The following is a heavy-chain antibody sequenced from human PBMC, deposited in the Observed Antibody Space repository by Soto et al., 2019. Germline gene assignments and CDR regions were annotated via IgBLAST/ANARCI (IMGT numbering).Heavy chain of an antibody. D-gene: IGHD1-26*01. CDR2: IVVGSGNT. CDR1: GYTFTSSA. CDR3: SGAESPDTAYFSLY. Sequence: KVSCKASGYTFTSSAVQWVRQARGQRLEWIGWIVVGSGNTNYAQKFQERVTITRDMSTSTAYMELNSLNIEDSAVYYCSGAESPDTAYFSLYWGQGTPVTVSS. J-gene: IGHJ4*02. V-gene: IGHV1-58*01.